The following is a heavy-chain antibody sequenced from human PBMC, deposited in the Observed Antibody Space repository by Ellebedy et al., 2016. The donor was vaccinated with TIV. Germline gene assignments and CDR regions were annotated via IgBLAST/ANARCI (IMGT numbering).Heavy chain of an antibody. J-gene: IGHJ4*02. Sequence: PGGSLRLSCAASGFTFSNYVMSWVLQAPGKGLNWVPSFSGGVGKTYYADSVKGRFTISRDNSKNTLYLQMNSLRAEDTAVYYCAKGCGGSCYWEAYWGQGTLVTVSS. CDR2: FSGGVGKT. CDR3: AKGCGGSCYWEAY. V-gene: IGHV3-23*01. D-gene: IGHD2-15*01. CDR1: GFTFSNYV.